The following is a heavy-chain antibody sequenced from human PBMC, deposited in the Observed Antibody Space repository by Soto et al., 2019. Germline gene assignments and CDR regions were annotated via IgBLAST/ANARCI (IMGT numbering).Heavy chain of an antibody. CDR2: ISSNGGST. CDR3: VKATAVAGNLFDY. CDR1: GFTFSSYS. V-gene: IGHV3-64D*08. D-gene: IGHD6-19*01. J-gene: IGHJ4*02. Sequence: GGSLRLSCSASGFTFSSYSMHWVRQAPGKGLEYVSAISSNGGSTYYADSVKGRFTISRDNSKNTLYLQMSSLRAEDTAVYYCVKATAVAGNLFDYWGQGTLVTVSS.